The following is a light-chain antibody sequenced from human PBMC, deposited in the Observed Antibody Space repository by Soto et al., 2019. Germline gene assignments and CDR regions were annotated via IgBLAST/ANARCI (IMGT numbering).Light chain of an antibody. CDR3: NSHTSSNTRV. CDR2: EVS. V-gene: IGLV2-14*01. J-gene: IGLJ1*01. Sequence: LTQPASVSGSPGLSITISCTGTSSDVGGYNHVSWYQHHPGKAPKLMIYEVSNRPSGVSNRCSGSKSGNTASLTISGLQADDEADYYCNSHTSSNTRVFGTGTKVTVL. CDR1: SSDVGGYNH.